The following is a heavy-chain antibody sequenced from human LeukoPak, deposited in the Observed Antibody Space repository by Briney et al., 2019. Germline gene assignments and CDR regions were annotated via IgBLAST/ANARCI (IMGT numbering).Heavy chain of an antibody. CDR2: IYYSGST. J-gene: IGHJ4*02. V-gene: IGHV4-59*01. Sequence: PSETLSLTCAVYGGSFSGYYWSWIRQPPGKGLEWIGYIYYSGSTNYNPSLKSRVTISVDTSKNQFSLKLSSVTAADTAVYYCASSYDSSGYTFDYWGQGTLVTVSS. D-gene: IGHD3-22*01. CDR1: GGSFSGYY. CDR3: ASSYDSSGYTFDY.